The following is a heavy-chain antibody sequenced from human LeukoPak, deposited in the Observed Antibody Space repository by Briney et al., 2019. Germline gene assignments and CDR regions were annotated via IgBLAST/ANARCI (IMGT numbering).Heavy chain of an antibody. CDR1: GFTLSIYG. CDR3: AKDRAKGNYYFDY. V-gene: IGHV3-30*02. J-gene: IGHJ4*02. CDR2: ILYDGSDK. D-gene: IGHD1-7*01. Sequence: GGSLTLSCAASGFTLSIYGMHWVRHPPDKVREWVAFILYDGSDKDYVDSVKGGFTISRENSKNTLYVQMNSLRAEDTAVYYCAKDRAKGNYYFDYWGQGTLVTVSS.